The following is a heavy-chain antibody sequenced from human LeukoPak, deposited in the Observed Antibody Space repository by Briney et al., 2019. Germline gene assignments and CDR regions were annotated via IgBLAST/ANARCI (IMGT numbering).Heavy chain of an antibody. Sequence: SETLSLTCTVSGRSISSYYWSWIRQPPGKGLEWIGYIYYSGGTNYNPSLKSRVTISVDTSKNQFSLKLSSVTAADTAVYYCARDGGYTNWFDPWGQGTLVTVSS. V-gene: IGHV4-59*01. J-gene: IGHJ5*02. CDR1: GRSISSYY. CDR2: IYYSGGT. CDR3: ARDGGYTNWFDP. D-gene: IGHD5-24*01.